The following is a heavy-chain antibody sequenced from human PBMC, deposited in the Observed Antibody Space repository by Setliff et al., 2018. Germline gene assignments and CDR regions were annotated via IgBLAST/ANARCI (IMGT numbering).Heavy chain of an antibody. J-gene: IGHJ3*02. D-gene: IGHD5-12*01. Sequence: GASVKVSCKASGGTFSSYAISWVRQAPGQGLEWMGGIIPILGIANYAQKFQGRVTITADKSTSTAYMELSSLRSEDTAVYYCARESGYDSLAAFDIWGQGTMVTVSS. CDR2: IIPILGIA. CDR1: GGTFSSYA. V-gene: IGHV1-69*10. CDR3: ARESGYDSLAAFDI.